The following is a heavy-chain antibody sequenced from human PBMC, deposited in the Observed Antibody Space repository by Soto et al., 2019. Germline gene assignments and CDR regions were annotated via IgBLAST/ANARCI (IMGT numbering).Heavy chain of an antibody. CDR3: ASVRYSSSWYYYYGMDV. V-gene: IGHV1-18*04. J-gene: IGHJ6*02. CDR2: ISAYNGNT. D-gene: IGHD6-13*01. Sequence: QVQLVQSGAEVKKPGASVKVSCKASGYTFTSYGISWVRQAPGQGLEWMGWISAYNGNTNYAQKLQGRVTMTTDTSTSTAYMELRSRRSDDTAVYYCASVRYSSSWYYYYGMDVWGQGTTVTVSS. CDR1: GYTFTSYG.